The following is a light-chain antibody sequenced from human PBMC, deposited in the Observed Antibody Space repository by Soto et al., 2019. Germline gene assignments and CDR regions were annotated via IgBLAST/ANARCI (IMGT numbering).Light chain of an antibody. Sequence: EIVLTQSPATLSLSPGERATLSCRASQSVNKYLAWYQQKPGQAPRLLIFDASNRASGTPVRFSGSGSGTDFTLTISSREPEDFAFYYCQQRGNWPAFGQGTKLEIK. CDR1: QSVNKY. J-gene: IGKJ2*01. V-gene: IGKV3-11*01. CDR2: DAS. CDR3: QQRGNWPA.